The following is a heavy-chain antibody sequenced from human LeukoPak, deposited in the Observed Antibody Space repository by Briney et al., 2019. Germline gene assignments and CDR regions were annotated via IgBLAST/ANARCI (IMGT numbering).Heavy chain of an antibody. J-gene: IGHJ4*02. CDR3: ARAEGYGSLDY. CDR1: GFTVSSNS. V-gene: IGHV3-66*01. Sequence: GGSLRLSCAASGFTVSSNSITWVRQAPGKGLEWVSVIYSGGTTYYADSVKGRFTISRDNSKNTLYLQMNSLRAEDTAVYYCARAEGYGSLDYWGQGTLVAVSS. CDR2: IYSGGTT. D-gene: IGHD1-26*01.